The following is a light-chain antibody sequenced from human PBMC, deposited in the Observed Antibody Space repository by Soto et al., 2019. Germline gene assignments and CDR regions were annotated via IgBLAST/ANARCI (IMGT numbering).Light chain of an antibody. CDR2: KTS. CDR1: QSIGSW. CDR3: HQYNSYWT. Sequence: QMTQTPSTLSPSVGDRVTITCRASQSIGSWLAWYQQKPGKAPKLLIYKTSILENGVPSRFSGSGSGTEFTLSISSLQPDDFATYYCHQYNSYWTFGQGTKVDI. J-gene: IGKJ1*01. V-gene: IGKV1-5*03.